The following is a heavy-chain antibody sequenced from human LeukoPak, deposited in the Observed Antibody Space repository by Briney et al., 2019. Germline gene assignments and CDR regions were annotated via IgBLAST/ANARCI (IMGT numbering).Heavy chain of an antibody. CDR3: ARGSMHVYHLYTDY. D-gene: IGHD3-16*01. V-gene: IGHV3-7*01. CDR1: EFTYTNYW. J-gene: IGHJ4*02. Sequence: GGSLRLSCAASEFTYTNYWVSWFRQAPGQGLERVASIKQDGSERYYVDSVKGRFTISRDNAKNSLFLQLSSLRVEDTAVYYCARGSMHVYHLYTDYWGQGTLVTVSS. CDR2: IKQDGSER.